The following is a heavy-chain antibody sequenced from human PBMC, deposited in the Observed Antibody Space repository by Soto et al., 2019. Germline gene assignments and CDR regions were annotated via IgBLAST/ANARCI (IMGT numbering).Heavy chain of an antibody. V-gene: IGHV3-23*01. CDR1: GFTFRNYA. CDR3: AKRGDIVEVSRTFVGYGMDV. Sequence: EVQLLESGGALVQPGGSLRLSCAASGFTFRNYAMSWVRQAPGKGLEWVSRISGNGGDINYADSVKGRFTISRDNSKNTLDLQMNSLRTEDTAVYYCAKRGDIVEVSRTFVGYGMDVWGQGTTVTVSS. CDR2: ISGNGGDI. D-gene: IGHD2-2*01. J-gene: IGHJ6*01.